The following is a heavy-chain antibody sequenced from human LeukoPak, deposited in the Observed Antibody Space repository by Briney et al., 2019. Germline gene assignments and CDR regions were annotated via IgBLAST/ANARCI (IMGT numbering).Heavy chain of an antibody. J-gene: IGHJ4*02. Sequence: GGSLTLTCAASGCTFSSYAMSWVRQAPGKGLEWVAAISGSGGSTYYADSVKGRFTISRDNSKNTLYLQMNSLRVEDPAVYYWAEGSGHTYYFDYWGQGTLVTVSS. D-gene: IGHD2-15*01. CDR3: AEGSGHTYYFDY. V-gene: IGHV3-23*01. CDR1: GCTFSSYA. CDR2: ISGSGGST.